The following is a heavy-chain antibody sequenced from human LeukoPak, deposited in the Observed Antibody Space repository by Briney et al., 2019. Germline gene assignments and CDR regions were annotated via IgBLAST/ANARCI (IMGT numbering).Heavy chain of an antibody. CDR1: GGSISSSTYY. V-gene: IGHV4-39*07. D-gene: IGHD6-13*01. Sequence: SETLSLTCTVSGGSISSSTYYWGWIRQPPGKGLEWIGSIYHSGSSYYNPSLNSRVTISVDTSKNQFSLKLSSVTAADTAVYYCARGYSSSWYPNWFDPWGQGTLVTVSS. CDR3: ARGYSSSWYPNWFDP. J-gene: IGHJ5*02. CDR2: IYHSGSS.